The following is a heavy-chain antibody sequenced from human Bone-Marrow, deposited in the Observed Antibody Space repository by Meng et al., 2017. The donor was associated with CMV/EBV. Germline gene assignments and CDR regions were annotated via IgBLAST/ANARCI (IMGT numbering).Heavy chain of an antibody. CDR2: INQDGSQK. V-gene: IGHV3-7*01. D-gene: IGHD2-2*01. Sequence: GGSLRLSCAASGFTFSSHWMTWVRQAPGKGLEWVANINQDGSQKNYVDSVKGRFTISRDNAKNSLYLQMNSLRAEDTAVYYCAGEDIVVVPAAIRHYYYYGMDVWGQGTTVTVSS. CDR1: GFTFSSHW. CDR3: AGEDIVVVPAAIRHYYYYGMDV. J-gene: IGHJ6*02.